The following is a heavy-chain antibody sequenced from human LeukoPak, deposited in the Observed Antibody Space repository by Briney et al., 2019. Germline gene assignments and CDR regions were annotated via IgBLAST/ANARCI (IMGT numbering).Heavy chain of an antibody. D-gene: IGHD3-16*01. CDR1: GFTFSSYS. Sequence: GGSLRLSCAASGFTFSSYSMNWVRQAPGKGLEWVSSISSSSSYIYYADSVKGRFTISRDNSKNTLYLQMNSLRAEDTAVYYCARDGGRDWFDPWGQGTLVTVSS. CDR2: ISSSSSYI. J-gene: IGHJ5*02. CDR3: ARDGGRDWFDP. V-gene: IGHV3-21*01.